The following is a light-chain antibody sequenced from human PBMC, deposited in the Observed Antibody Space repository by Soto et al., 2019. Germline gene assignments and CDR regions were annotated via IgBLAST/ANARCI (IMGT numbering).Light chain of an antibody. CDR2: GNS. CDR3: QSYDSSPSAYV. CDR1: RSNIGAGYD. Sequence: QSVLTQPPSVSGAPGQRVTISCTGSRSNIGAGYDVHWYQQLPGTAPKLLIYGNSNRPSGVPDRFSGSKSGTSASLAITGLQAEDEADYYCQSYDSSPSAYVFGTGTKVTVL. V-gene: IGLV1-40*01. J-gene: IGLJ1*01.